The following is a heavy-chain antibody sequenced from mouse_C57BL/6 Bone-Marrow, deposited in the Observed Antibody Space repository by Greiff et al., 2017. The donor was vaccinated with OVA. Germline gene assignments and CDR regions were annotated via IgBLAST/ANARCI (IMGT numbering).Heavy chain of an antibody. V-gene: IGHV5-12*01. Sequence: EVMLVESGGGLVQPGGSLKLSCAASGFTFSDYYMYWVRQTPEKRLEWVAYISNGGGSTYYPDTVKGRFTISRDNAKNTLYLQMSRLKSEDTAMYYCARHSGYYAMDYWGQGTSVTVSS. CDR1: GFTFSDYY. CDR2: ISNGGGST. CDR3: ARHSGYYAMDY. J-gene: IGHJ4*01.